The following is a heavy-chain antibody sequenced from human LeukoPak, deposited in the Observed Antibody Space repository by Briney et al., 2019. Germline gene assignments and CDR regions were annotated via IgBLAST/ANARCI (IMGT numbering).Heavy chain of an antibody. D-gene: IGHD3-22*01. CDR1: GGSISSCGYY. J-gene: IGHJ3*02. V-gene: IGHV4-31*03. CDR3: ARVGVYYYDSSGYPLRPDAFDI. Sequence: SETLSLTCTVSGGSISSCGYYWSWIRQHPGKGLEWIGYIYYSGSTYYNPSLKSRVTISVDTSKNQFSLKLSSVTAADTAVYYCARVGVYYYDSSGYPLRPDAFDIWGQGTMVTVSS. CDR2: IYYSGST.